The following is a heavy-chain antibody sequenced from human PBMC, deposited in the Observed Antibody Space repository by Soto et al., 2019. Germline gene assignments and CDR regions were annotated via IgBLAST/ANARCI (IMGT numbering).Heavy chain of an antibody. CDR3: AKGPGVVAATDRY. CDR2: ISGSGGST. V-gene: IGHV3-23*01. Sequence: PGGSLILSCAASGFPFSSYAVSWVRQAPGKGLEWVSAISGSGGSTYYADSVKGRFTISRDNSKNTLYLQMNSLRAEDTAVYYCAKGPGVVAATDRYWGQGTLVTVSS. CDR1: GFPFSSYA. J-gene: IGHJ4*02. D-gene: IGHD2-15*01.